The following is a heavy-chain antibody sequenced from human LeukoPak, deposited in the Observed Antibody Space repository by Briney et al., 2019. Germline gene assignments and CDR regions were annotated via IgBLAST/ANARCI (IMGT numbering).Heavy chain of an antibody. J-gene: IGHJ4*02. D-gene: IGHD2-2*01. CDR2: MNPNSGNT. CDR3: ARQYGGEYYFDY. CDR1: GYTFTSYD. Sequence: GASVKVSCKSSGYTFTSYDINWVRQPTAQGLEGVGWMNPNSGNTGYAQKFQVRVTITRNTSISKAYMELGSLRSEDTAVYYCARQYGGEYYFDYWGQGTLVTVSS. V-gene: IGHV1-8*03.